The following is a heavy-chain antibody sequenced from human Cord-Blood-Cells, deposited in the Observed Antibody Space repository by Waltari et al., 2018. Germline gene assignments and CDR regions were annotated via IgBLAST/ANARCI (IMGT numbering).Heavy chain of an antibody. CDR2: IYYSGST. J-gene: IGHJ4*02. CDR1: GGSISSSSYY. V-gene: IGHV4-39*01. Sequence: QLQLQESGPGLVKPSATLSLTCTFSGGSISSSSYYWGWSRQPPGKGLEWIGSIYYSGSTYYNPSLKSRVTISVDTSKNQFSLKLSSVTAADTAVYYCAYRTELLDYWGQGTLVTVSS. CDR3: AYRTELLDY. D-gene: IGHD1-26*01.